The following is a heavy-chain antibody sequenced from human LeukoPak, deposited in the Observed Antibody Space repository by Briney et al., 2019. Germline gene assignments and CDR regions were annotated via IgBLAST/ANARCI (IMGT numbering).Heavy chain of an antibody. CDR1: GFTFSSYD. D-gene: IGHD3-22*01. CDR3: AKESFYESSGYSYYYYDMDV. CDR2: ISGSGDYA. J-gene: IGHJ6*03. Sequence: GGSLRLSCAASGFTFSSYDMNWVRQAPGKGLEWVSRISGSGDYASYADSVKGRSTISRDNSKNTLYLHMSSLRAEDTAVYYCAKESFYESSGYSYYYYDMDVWGKGTTVTVSS. V-gene: IGHV3-23*01.